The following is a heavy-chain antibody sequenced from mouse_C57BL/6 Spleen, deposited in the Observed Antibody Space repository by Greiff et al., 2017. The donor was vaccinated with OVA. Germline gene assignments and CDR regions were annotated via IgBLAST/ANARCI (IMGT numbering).Heavy chain of an antibody. CDR2: IDPSDSYT. D-gene: IGHD2-2*01. J-gene: IGHJ1*03. V-gene: IGHV1-69*01. CDR1: GYTFTSYW. CDR3: ARWGYDGYWYFDV. Sequence: VQLQQPGAELVMPGASVKLSCKASGYTFTSYWMHWVKQRPGQGLEWIGEIDPSDSYTNYNQKFKGKSTSTVDKSSSTAYMQLSSLTSEDSAVYYCARWGYDGYWYFDVWGTGTTVTVSS.